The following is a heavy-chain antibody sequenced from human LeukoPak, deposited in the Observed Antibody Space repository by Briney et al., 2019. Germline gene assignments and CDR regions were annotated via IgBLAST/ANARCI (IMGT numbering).Heavy chain of an antibody. D-gene: IGHD3-10*01. Sequence: SETLSLTCAVYGGSFSGYYWSWIRQPPGKGLEWIGEINHSGSTNYNPSLKSRVTISVDTSKNQFSLKLSSVAAADTAVYYCARIRHYYGSGSYQTLFLKPTYYFDYWGQGTLVTVSS. CDR1: GGSFSGYY. CDR2: INHSGST. CDR3: ARIRHYYGSGSYQTLFLKPTYYFDY. J-gene: IGHJ4*02. V-gene: IGHV4-34*01.